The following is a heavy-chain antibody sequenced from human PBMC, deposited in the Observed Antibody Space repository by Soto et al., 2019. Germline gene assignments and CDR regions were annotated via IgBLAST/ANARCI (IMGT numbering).Heavy chain of an antibody. V-gene: IGHV3-30-3*01. D-gene: IGHD3-3*01. CDR1: GFTFSRHT. J-gene: IGHJ1*01. CDR3: ATDLYVACRSGVNADAYYFGA. Sequence: QVQLVESGGGVVQPGRSLRLSCAASGFTFSRHTMHWVRQAPDKGLEWVAAISDDGSNTYYADSVKGRLTISRVNSNKTLNRPMTSLRSLYTTVHRCATDLYVACRSGVNADAYYFGAWGDGTIVTV. CDR2: ISDDGSNT.